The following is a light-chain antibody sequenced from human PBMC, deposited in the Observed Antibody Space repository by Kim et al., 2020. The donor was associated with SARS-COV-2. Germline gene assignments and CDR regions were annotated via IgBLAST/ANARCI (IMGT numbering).Light chain of an antibody. Sequence: GAPGQTASITCSGDKLGDKYACWYQQKPGQSPVLVIYQDSKRPSGIPERFSGSNSGNTATLTISGTQAMDEADYYCQAWDSSTVVFGGGTQLTVL. CDR1: KLGDKY. V-gene: IGLV3-1*01. J-gene: IGLJ2*01. CDR2: QDS. CDR3: QAWDSSTVV.